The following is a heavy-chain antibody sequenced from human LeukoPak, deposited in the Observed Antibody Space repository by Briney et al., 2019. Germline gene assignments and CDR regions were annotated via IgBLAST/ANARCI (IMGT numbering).Heavy chain of an antibody. CDR1: GGSIGSGGFY. D-gene: IGHD3-22*01. CDR3: ARQSRITMIVDERRDSTYYFDY. CDR2: IYYNGNT. Sequence: SETLSLTCTVSGGSIGSGGFYWSWIRQHPGKGLEWIGYIYYNGNTYYNPSLKSRVTISVDTSKNQFSLKLSSVTAADTAVYYCARQSRITMIVDERRDSTYYFDYWGQGTLVTVSS. J-gene: IGHJ4*02. V-gene: IGHV4-39*01.